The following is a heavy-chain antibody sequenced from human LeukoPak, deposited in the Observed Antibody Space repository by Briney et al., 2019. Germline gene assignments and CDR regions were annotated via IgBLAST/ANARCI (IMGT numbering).Heavy chain of an antibody. CDR2: INPNSGGT. Sequence: ASMKVSCKASGYTFTGFYMHWVRQAPGQGLEWMGWINPNSGGTNYAQKFQGRVTMTRDTSISTAYMELSRLRSDDTAVYYCARVLNPYNVVYYFDYWGQGTLVTVSS. D-gene: IGHD2-15*01. CDR1: GYTFTGFY. J-gene: IGHJ4*02. CDR3: ARVLNPYNVVYYFDY. V-gene: IGHV1-2*02.